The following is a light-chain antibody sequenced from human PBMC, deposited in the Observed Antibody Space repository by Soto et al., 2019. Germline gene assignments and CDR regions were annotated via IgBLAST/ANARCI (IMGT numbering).Light chain of an antibody. CDR3: QHYNSYSEA. J-gene: IGKJ1*01. CDR2: DAS. CDR1: QSFRGL. V-gene: IGKV3-11*01. Sequence: EVVLTQSPVTLSLSPGERATLSCRASQSFRGLLAWYQQKPGQAPRLLIYDASNRATGIPDRFSGSGSGTDFTLTISSLQPDDFATYYCQHYNSYSEAFGQGTKVDIK.